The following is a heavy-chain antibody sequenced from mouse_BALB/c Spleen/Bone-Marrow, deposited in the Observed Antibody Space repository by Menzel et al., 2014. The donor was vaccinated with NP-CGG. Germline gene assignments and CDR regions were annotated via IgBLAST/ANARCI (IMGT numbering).Heavy chain of an antibody. CDR2: INGNGGST. CDR3: VRGNYGNYVDYFDF. Sequence: EVKVEESGGGLVQPGGSLKLSCAASGFTFSNYGVSWVRQTPDKRLELVATINGNGGSTYYPDSVKGRFTISRDTAKNTLYLQMSSLKSEETAMYYCVRGNYGNYVDYFDFWGQGTTLTVSS. CDR1: GFTFSNYG. D-gene: IGHD2-1*01. V-gene: IGHV5-6-3*01. J-gene: IGHJ2*01.